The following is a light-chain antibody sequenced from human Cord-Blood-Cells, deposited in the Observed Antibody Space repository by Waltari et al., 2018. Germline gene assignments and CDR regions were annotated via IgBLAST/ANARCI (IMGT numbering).Light chain of an antibody. J-gene: IGKJ2*01. CDR2: WAS. Sequence: DIVMTQSPDSLAASLGERATINCKSRQSVLYSSNNKNYIAWYQQKLGQPPKLLIYWASTRESVLPDRCSGSGSGTDFTLTISSLHAEDVAVYYCQQYYSTPYTFGQGTKLEIK. CDR1: QSVLYSSNNKNY. CDR3: QQYYSTPYT. V-gene: IGKV4-1*01.